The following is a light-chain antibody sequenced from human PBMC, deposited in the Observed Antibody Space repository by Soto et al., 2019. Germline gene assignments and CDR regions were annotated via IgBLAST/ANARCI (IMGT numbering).Light chain of an antibody. CDR3: QQYGSSPWT. CDR2: GAS. J-gene: IGKJ1*01. CDR1: QTIRSNY. Sequence: ETVLTQSPGTLSLSPGERATLSCRASQTIRSNYLAWYRQTPGQAPRLLIYGASNRATGIADRFSGSGSGTDSTLIISRLEPEDFALYYCQQYGSSPWTFGQGTKVEIK. V-gene: IGKV3-20*01.